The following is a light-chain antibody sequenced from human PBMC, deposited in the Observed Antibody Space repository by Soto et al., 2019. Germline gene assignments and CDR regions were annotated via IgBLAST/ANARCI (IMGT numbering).Light chain of an antibody. V-gene: IGKV3-11*01. J-gene: IGKJ4*01. CDR2: DAS. Sequence: PGGRATLSCRASQSVSSYLAWYQQKPGQAPRLLIYDASNRATGIPARFSGSGSGTDFTLTIRSLEPADFAVYYCKQRSNWPLTFGGGTKVDIK. CDR1: QSVSSY. CDR3: KQRSNWPLT.